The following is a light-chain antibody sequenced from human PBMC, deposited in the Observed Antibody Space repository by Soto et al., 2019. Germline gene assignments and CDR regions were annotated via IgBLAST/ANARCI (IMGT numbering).Light chain of an antibody. J-gene: IGKJ1*01. CDR2: AAS. CDR1: QGISTY. Sequence: IQMSQSPSSLSASVLDRVTITFRASQGISTYLKWYQQKPGKAPKLLIYAASNLQSGVPSRFSGSGSGTDFTLTISSLQSEDFAVYYCQQYNNWPRTFGQGTKVDIK. CDR3: QQYNNWPRT. V-gene: IGKV1-39*01.